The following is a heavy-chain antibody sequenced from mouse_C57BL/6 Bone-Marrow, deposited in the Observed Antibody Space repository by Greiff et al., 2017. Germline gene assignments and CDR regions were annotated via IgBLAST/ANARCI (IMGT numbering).Heavy chain of an antibody. CDR1: GYTFTEYT. J-gene: IGHJ3*01. CDR3: ARQRARVTTGPFAY. Sequence: VQLQQSGAELVKPGASVKLSCKASGYTFTEYTIHWVKQRSGQGLEWIGWLYPGSGSIKYNEKFKDKATWTADKSSSTVYMALSRLTSEDSAVYFCARQRARVTTGPFAYWGQGTLVTVSA. D-gene: IGHD2-2*01. CDR2: LYPGSGSI. V-gene: IGHV1-62-2*01.